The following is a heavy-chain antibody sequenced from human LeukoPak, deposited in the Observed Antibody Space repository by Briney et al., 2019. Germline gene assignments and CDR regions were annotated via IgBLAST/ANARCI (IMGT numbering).Heavy chain of an antibody. CDR2: INHSGST. J-gene: IGHJ4*02. CDR1: GGSISSYY. CDR3: ARWDYGDTGGFDY. Sequence: TSETLSLTCTVSGGSISSYYWSWIRQPPGKGLEWIGEINHSGSTNYNPSLKSRVTISVDTSKNQFSLKLSSVTAADTAVYYCARWDYGDTGGFDYWGQGTLVTVSS. D-gene: IGHD4-17*01. V-gene: IGHV4-34*01.